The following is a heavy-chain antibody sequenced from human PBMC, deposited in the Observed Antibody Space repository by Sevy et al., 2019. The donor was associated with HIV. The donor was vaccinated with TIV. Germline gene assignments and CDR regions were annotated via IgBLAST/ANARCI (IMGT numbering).Heavy chain of an antibody. CDR2: IKSKTDGGTT. V-gene: IGHV3-15*01. CDR3: TPKSDFWSDYQYFYL. D-gene: IGHD3-3*01. CDR1: GLTFSNAW. Sequence: GGSLRLSCAASGLTFSNAWMTWVRQAPGKGLEWVGRIKSKTDGGTTDYAAPVKGRFTISRDHSKNTLYLQMNSLKTEDTAVYYCTPKSDFWSDYQYFYLLGYGTLVTISS. J-gene: IGHJ2*01.